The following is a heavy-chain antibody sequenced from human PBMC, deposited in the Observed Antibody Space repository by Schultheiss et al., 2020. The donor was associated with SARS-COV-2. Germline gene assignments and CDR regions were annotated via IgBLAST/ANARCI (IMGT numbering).Heavy chain of an antibody. CDR2: ISSSGSTI. V-gene: IGHV3-48*03. J-gene: IGHJ4*02. CDR3: ARHWEWAWDF. Sequence: GGSLRLSCAASGFTFSSYAMSWVRQAPGKGLEWVSYISSSGSTIYYADSVKGRFTISRDNAKNSLYLQMNSLRAEDTAVYYCARHWEWAWDFWGLGTQVTVSS. CDR1: GFTFSSYA. D-gene: IGHD7-27*01.